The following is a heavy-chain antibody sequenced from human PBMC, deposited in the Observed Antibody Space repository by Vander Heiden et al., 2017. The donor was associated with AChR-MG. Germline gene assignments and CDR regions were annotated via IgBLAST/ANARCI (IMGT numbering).Heavy chain of an antibody. CDR3: ARASGSYSIYYYGMDV. J-gene: IGHJ6*02. CDR1: GFTVSSNY. Sequence: EVQLVESGGGLVQPGGSLRLSCAASGFTVSSNYMGWVRQAPGKGLEWVSVIYSGGSTYYADSVKGRFTISRDNSKNTLYLQMNSLRAEDTAVYYGARASGSYSIYYYGMDVWGQGTTVTVSS. D-gene: IGHD1-26*01. CDR2: IYSGGST. V-gene: IGHV3-66*01.